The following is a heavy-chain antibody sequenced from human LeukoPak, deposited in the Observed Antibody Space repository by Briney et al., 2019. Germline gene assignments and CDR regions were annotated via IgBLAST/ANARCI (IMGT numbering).Heavy chain of an antibody. CDR1: GGPFNSYA. V-gene: IGHV1-69*04. CDR2: IIVILGVT. J-gene: IGHJ6*02. Sequence: GASVKVSCKAPGGPFNSYAINWVRQAPGQGLEWMGRIIVILGVTNYAQRFQGRVTISADKSTTTAYMELSSLTSEDTAVYYCARYIHPQGLVGHAMDVWGQGTTVIVSS. CDR3: ARYIHPQGLVGHAMDV. D-gene: IGHD2-15*01.